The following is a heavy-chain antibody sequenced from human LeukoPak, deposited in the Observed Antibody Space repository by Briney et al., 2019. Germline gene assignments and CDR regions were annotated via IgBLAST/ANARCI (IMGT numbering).Heavy chain of an antibody. Sequence: PWASVKVSCKASGGTFSSYAISWVRQAPGQGLEWMGWINAYNDDTNYAQKFQGRVTMTTDTFTTTAYMELRSLRSDDSAVYYCARLYSTGSWDSGLDYWGQGTLVTVSS. CDR2: INAYNDDT. D-gene: IGHD6-19*01. CDR3: ARLYSTGSWDSGLDY. CDR1: GGTFSSYA. V-gene: IGHV1-18*01. J-gene: IGHJ4*02.